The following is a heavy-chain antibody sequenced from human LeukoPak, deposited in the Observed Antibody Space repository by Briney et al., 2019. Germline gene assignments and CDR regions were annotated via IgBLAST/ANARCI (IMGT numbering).Heavy chain of an antibody. D-gene: IGHD3-10*01. J-gene: IGHJ4*02. CDR1: GYSFTSYW. V-gene: IGHV5-51*01. CDR3: EGSHYNGSGPDDY. Sequence: GESLKISCNGSGYSFTSYWIGWVRQMPGKGLEWMGIIYPGDSDTRYSPSFQGQVTISADKSISTAYLQSSSLKASDTAMYYCEGSHYNGSGPDDYWGQGTLVTVSS. CDR2: IYPGDSDT.